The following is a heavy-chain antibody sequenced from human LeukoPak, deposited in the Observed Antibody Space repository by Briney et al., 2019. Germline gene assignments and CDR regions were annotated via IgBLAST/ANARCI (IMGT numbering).Heavy chain of an antibody. V-gene: IGHV4-59*01. Sequence: PSETLSLTGTVSGGSTSGYNWSWIRQPPGKGLGWSVYAYYSGNTTYNPPLKRRVPISLDTAKNQFSLKLKSVTAAATAVYYSARAQGTIIAAHSRQAAFDIWGQGTLVTVSS. CDR2: AYYSGNT. CDR1: GGSTSGYN. J-gene: IGHJ3*02. CDR3: ARAQGTIIAAHSRQAAFDI. D-gene: IGHD6-6*01.